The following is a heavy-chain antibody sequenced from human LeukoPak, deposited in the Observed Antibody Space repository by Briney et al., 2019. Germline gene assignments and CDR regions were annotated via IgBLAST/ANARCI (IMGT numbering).Heavy chain of an antibody. CDR3: AKDPLSGSSSSSMMGY. CDR2: IYYSGST. V-gene: IGHV4-39*07. Sequence: PSETLSLTCTVSGGSISSSSYYWGWIRQPPGKGLEWIGSIYYSGSTYYNPSLKSRVTISVDTSKNQFSLKLSSVTAADTAVYYCAKDPLSGSSSSSMMGYWGQGTLVTVSS. D-gene: IGHD6-6*01. CDR1: GGSISSSSYY. J-gene: IGHJ4*02.